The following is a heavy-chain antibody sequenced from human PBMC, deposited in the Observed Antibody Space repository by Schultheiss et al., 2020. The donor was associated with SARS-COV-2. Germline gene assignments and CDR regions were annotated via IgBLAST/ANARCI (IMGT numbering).Heavy chain of an antibody. V-gene: IGHV1-18*01. D-gene: IGHD3-16*01. CDR1: GYTFTSYG. J-gene: IGHJ5*02. CDR2: ISPYNGNT. CDR3: ARAAGGVYNWFDP. Sequence: ASVKVSCKASGYTFTSYGISWVRQAPGQGLEWMGWISPYNGNTNYAQKFQGRVTITRDTSASTAYMELTSLTTDDTAVYYCARAAGGVYNWFDPWGQGTLVTVSS.